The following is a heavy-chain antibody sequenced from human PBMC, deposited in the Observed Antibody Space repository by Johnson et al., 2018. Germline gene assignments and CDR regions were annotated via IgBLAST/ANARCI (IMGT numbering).Heavy chain of an antibody. V-gene: IGHV3-72*01. D-gene: IGHD1/OR15-1a*01. CDR2: IRDQGNRYTT. J-gene: IGHJ3*01. CDR1: GFRVSDTH. Sequence: VQLVESGGELVQSGGSLRVSCAASGFRVSDTHIDWVRQAPGKGLEWVGRIRDQGNRYTTEYAASVKGRFTISRDDSTLYLQMNSLKTEDTALYYCLRDNKAHSFDVWGQGTIATVSS. CDR3: LRDNKAHSFDV.